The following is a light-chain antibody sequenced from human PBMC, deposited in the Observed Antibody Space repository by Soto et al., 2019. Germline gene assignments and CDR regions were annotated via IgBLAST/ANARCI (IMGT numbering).Light chain of an antibody. CDR3: QKYVQWPPGA. Sequence: EIVVTQSPATLSVSPGERVTLSCRASQSVSSSLAWYQQRPGQAPRLLIYDTSTRAAGIAARFSGSGSGTEFTLTICSLQSEYSAVYYCQKYVQWPPGAFGKGTTVEIK. CDR1: QSVSSS. CDR2: DTS. V-gene: IGKV3-15*01. J-gene: IGKJ1*01.